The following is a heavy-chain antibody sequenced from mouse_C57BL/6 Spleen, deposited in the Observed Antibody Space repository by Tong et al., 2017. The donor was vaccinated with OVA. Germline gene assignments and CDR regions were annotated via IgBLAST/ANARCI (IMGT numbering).Heavy chain of an antibody. V-gene: IGHV1-18*01. D-gene: IGHD1-1*01. CDR3: ASYGSSPYWYFDV. Sequence: EVQLQESGPELVKPGASVKIPCKASGYTFTDYNMDWVKQSHGKSLEWIGDINPNNGGTIYNQKFKGKATLTVDKSSSTAYMELRSLTSEDSAVYYCASYGSSPYWYFDVWGTGTTVTVSS. J-gene: IGHJ1*03. CDR2: INPNNGGT. CDR1: GYTFTDYN.